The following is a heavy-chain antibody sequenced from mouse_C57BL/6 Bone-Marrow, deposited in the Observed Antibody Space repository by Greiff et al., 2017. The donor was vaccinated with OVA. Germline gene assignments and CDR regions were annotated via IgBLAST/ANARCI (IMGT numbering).Heavy chain of an antibody. CDR1: GYSFTDYN. J-gene: IGHJ1*03. CDR3: AGYYGSSLYFDV. V-gene: IGHV1-39*01. CDR2: INPNYGTT. D-gene: IGHD1-1*01. Sequence: VQLQQSGPELVKPGASVKISCKASGYSFTDYNMNWVKQSNGKSLEWIGVINPNYGTTSYNQKFKGKATLTVDQSSSTAYMQLNSLTSDDSAVYYCAGYYGSSLYFDVWGTGTTVTVSS.